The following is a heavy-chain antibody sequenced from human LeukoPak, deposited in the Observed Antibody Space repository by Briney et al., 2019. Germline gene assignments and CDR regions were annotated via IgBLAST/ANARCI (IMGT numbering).Heavy chain of an antibody. CDR2: INHSGST. CDR1: GGSFSGYY. Sequence: PSETLSLTCAVYGGSFSGYYWSWIRQPPGKGLEWIGEINHSGSTNYNPSLKSRVTISVDTSKNQFSLKQSSVTAADTAVYYCAREQWLVLAYFDYWGQGTLVTVSS. V-gene: IGHV4-34*01. CDR3: AREQWLVLAYFDY. J-gene: IGHJ4*02. D-gene: IGHD6-19*01.